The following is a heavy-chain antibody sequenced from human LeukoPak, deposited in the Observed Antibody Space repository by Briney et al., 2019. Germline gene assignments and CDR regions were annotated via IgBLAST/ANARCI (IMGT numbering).Heavy chain of an antibody. V-gene: IGHV3-30*04. D-gene: IGHD6-25*01. CDR3: AGRNSSEDY. J-gene: IGHJ4*02. CDR1: RLTFSNYA. CDR2: ISYDGSNK. Sequence: PGGSLRLSCAAARLTFSNYAMHWVRQAPGKGLEWVAVISYDGSNKYYADSVRGRLTISRDNSKNTLYLQMNRLRAEDTAVYYCAGRNSSEDYWGQGTLVTVSS.